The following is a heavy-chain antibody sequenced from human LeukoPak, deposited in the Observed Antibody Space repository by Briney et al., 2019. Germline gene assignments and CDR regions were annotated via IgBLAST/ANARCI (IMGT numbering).Heavy chain of an antibody. CDR2: ISSSSRTI. Sequence: TGGSLRLSCAASGFTFSTYSMNWVRHAPGEELEWISYISSSSRTINYADSVKGRFTISSDNAKNSLYLQMNSLRDEDTAVYYCARDYYDSSGYFYPNAFDIWGQGTMVTVSS. J-gene: IGHJ3*02. CDR1: GFTFSTYS. D-gene: IGHD3-22*01. V-gene: IGHV3-48*02. CDR3: ARDYYDSSGYFYPNAFDI.